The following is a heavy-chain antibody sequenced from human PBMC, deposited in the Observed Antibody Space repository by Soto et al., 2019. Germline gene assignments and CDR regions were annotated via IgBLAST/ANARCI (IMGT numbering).Heavy chain of an antibody. CDR1: GFSLTTTGVG. Sequence: QITLMESGPSLVKPTETLTLTCTFSGFSLTTTGVGVGWIRQPPGKALEWLAVVFWDDGERYSPSLKSRVTIAKDTSKNQVVPTMTNMDPVDTATYYCTQIYGSGSWGWYFHSWGQGTLVTVSS. D-gene: IGHD1-26*01. V-gene: IGHV2-5*02. CDR3: TQIYGSGSWGWYFHS. J-gene: IGHJ4*02. CDR2: VFWDDGE.